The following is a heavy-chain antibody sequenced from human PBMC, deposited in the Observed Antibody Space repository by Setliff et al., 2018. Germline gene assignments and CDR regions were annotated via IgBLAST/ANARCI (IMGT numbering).Heavy chain of an antibody. D-gene: IGHD3-16*01. CDR2: IYYSGST. CDR3: ARVRDYEIDY. CDR1: GGSITSHY. J-gene: IGHJ4*02. V-gene: IGHV4-59*11. Sequence: TLSLTCTVSGGSITSHYWSWIRQPPGKGLEWIGYIYYSGSTYYSPSLKSRVTISVDTSKNQFSLKLSSVTAADTAVYYCARVRDYEIDYWGQGTPVTVSS.